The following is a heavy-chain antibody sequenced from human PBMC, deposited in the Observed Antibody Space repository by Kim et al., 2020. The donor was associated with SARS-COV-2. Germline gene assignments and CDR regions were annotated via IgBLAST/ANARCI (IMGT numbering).Heavy chain of an antibody. Sequence: STYYNPSLKSRVIMSVDTSKNQFSLKLSSVTAADTALYYCASGYKFGIDYWGQGTLVTVSS. CDR3: ASGYKFGIDY. J-gene: IGHJ4*02. D-gene: IGHD2-2*02. V-gene: IGHV4-31*02. CDR2: ST.